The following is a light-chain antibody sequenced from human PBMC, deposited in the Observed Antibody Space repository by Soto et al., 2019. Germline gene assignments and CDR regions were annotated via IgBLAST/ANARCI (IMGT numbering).Light chain of an antibody. CDR3: QSYDSSLSIWV. CDR2: EVS. CDR1: SSDVGGYNY. V-gene: IGLV2-14*01. Sequence: QSALTQPASVSGSPGQSITISCTGISSDVGGYNYVSWYQQHPGKAPKLMIYEVSNRPSGVSNRFSGSKSGNTASLTISGLQAEDEADYYCQSYDSSLSIWVFGGGTKLTVL. J-gene: IGLJ3*02.